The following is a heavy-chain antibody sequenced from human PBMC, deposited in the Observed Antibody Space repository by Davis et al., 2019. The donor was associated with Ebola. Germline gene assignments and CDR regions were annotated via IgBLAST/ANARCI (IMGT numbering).Heavy chain of an antibody. Sequence: GSLRLSCAVSGGSISSSNWWRWVRQPPGKGLEWIGEFYHSGSTNYNPSLKSRVTISVDKSKNQFSLKLSSVTAADTAVYYCARGLPFGWYYGMDVWGQGTTVTVSS. D-gene: IGHD3-10*01. CDR3: ARGLPFGWYYGMDV. CDR1: GGSISSSNW. CDR2: FYHSGST. J-gene: IGHJ6*02. V-gene: IGHV4-4*02.